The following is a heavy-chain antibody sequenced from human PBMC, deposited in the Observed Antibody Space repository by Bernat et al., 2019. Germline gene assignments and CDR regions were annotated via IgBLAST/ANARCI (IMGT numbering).Heavy chain of an antibody. CDR1: GGSISSYY. J-gene: IGHJ4*02. CDR3: ARGDCSSISCYVLDY. CDR2: IYYSGST. D-gene: IGHD2-2*01. V-gene: IGHV4-59*01. Sequence: QVQLQESGPGLVKPSETLSLTCTVSGGSISSYYWSWIRQPPGKGLEWIGYIYYSGSTNYNPSLKSRVTISVDTSKNQFSLKLSSVTAADTAVYYCARGDCSSISCYVLDYWGQGTLVTVSS.